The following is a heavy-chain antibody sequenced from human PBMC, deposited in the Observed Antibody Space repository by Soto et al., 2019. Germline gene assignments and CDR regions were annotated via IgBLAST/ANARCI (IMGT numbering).Heavy chain of an antibody. CDR1: GFTFSTYW. Sequence: EVQLVESGGGLVQPGGSLRLSCAASGFTFSTYWMHWVRQAPGKGLVWVSRINSDGSTTTYADYVKGRFTISRDNAKNTLYRQMNSLRAEDTAVYYCVRGTGIPGTTVDYWGQGTLVTVSS. D-gene: IGHD1-7*01. V-gene: IGHV3-74*01. CDR3: VRGTGIPGTTVDY. J-gene: IGHJ4*02. CDR2: INSDGSTT.